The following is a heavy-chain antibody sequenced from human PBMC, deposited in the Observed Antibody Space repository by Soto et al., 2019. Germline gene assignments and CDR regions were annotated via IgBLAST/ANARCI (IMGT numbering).Heavy chain of an antibody. CDR2: FEPENNEI. CDR3: ATFSGRYAYRFLQWSFDL. J-gene: IGHJ4*02. V-gene: IGHV1-24*01. Sequence: ASVKVSCKVSGHTLTEFSMHWVRQAPGEGLEGMAGFEPENNEIIYSQKFQGRILMTEDTSTDTAYMELSSLRSDDTAMYYCATFSGRYAYRFLQWSFDLWGQGSLVTVSS. D-gene: IGHD3-3*01. CDR1: GHTLTEFS.